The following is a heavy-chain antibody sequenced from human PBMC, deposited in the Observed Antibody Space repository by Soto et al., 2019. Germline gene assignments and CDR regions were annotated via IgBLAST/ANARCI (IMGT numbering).Heavy chain of an antibody. D-gene: IGHD3-16*01. V-gene: IGHV3-7*01. J-gene: IGHJ4*02. CDR1: GFSISSYW. CDR3: ARDVGFDYVN. CDR2: IKEYGSEI. Sequence: PGGSLRLSCAVSGFSISSYWMSWVRQAPGKGLEWVASIKEYGSEIYYVESVRGRFTISRDSAENSLHLLMNSLSAEDTGVYFCARDVGFDYVNWGQGTLVTVSS.